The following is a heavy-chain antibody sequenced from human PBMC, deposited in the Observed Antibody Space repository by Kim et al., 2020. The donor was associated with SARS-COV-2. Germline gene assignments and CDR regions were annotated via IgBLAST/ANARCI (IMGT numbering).Heavy chain of an antibody. D-gene: IGHD2-2*01. CDR2: INHSGGT. Sequence: SETLSLTCVVYGGSLRGYSWNWIRQPPGKGLEWIGEINHSGGTKSSPSLKSRVTMSIDTSKSQFSLRLTSVTAADPAVYFCARGHVGVVPAPILGLGPFYATYNLDVWGRGATVTVSS. CDR3: ARGHVGVVPAPILGLGPFYATYNLDV. V-gene: IGHV4-34*01. J-gene: IGHJ6*03. CDR1: GGSLRGYS.